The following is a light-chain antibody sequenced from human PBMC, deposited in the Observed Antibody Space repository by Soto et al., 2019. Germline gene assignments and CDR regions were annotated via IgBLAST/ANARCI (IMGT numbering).Light chain of an antibody. CDR1: HNIGNG. Sequence: DIQMTQSPSTLSASVGDRVTITCRASHNIGNGLAWYQQKPGKAPNLLIYKASSLHSGVPSRFSGSASGTEFTLTISSLQPDDFATYYGQQYNSYSRTFGQGTNVEIK. CDR2: KAS. J-gene: IGKJ1*01. V-gene: IGKV1-5*03. CDR3: QQYNSYSRT.